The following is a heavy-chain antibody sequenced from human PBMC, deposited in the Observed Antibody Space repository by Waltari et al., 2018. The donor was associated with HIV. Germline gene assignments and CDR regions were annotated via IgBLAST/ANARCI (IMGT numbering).Heavy chain of an antibody. Sequence: EVQLVQCGGGLVQPGGSLRLSCTTSGSIFSNFWMRWVRQAQEKGVGWGGNINQDGSAKYPLGFVEGLILSCGGNAKTSLLRPTSLQSAEDAAVFYANRVVQRDPGFFWGQGSLVTVSS. CDR1: GSIFSNFW. J-gene: IGHJ4*02. CDR2: INQDGSAK. D-gene: IGHD2-15*01. V-gene: IGHV3-7*01. CDR3: NRVVQRDPGFF.